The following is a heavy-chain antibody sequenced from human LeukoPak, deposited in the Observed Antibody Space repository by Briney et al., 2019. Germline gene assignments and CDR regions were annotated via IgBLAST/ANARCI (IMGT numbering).Heavy chain of an antibody. J-gene: IGHJ1*01. CDR3: ARAPRPFRYDYCSGGSCYEIEYFQH. Sequence: ASVKVSCKGSGYTFDTYVISWVRQAPGQGLEWMGWISGYNGNTNYGLKFQGRVTMTIGTSTRTAYMELRSLRSDDTAVYYCARAPRPFRYDYCSGGSCYEIEYFQHWGQGTLVTVSS. D-gene: IGHD2-15*01. V-gene: IGHV1-18*01. CDR2: ISGYNGNT. CDR1: GYTFDTYV.